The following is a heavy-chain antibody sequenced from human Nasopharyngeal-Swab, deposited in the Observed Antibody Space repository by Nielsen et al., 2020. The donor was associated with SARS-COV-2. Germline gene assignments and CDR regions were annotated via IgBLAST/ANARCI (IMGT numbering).Heavy chain of an antibody. Sequence: SETLSLTCTVSGGSISTYYWSWIRQPPGKGLEWIGYISDLGRTNYKSSLRCRVTISLDTSKNQFSLNLRFVTAADTAVYYCARHPKGDLLPGLWGQGTLVTVSS. J-gene: IGHJ4*02. D-gene: IGHD3-16*01. CDR1: GGSISTYY. V-gene: IGHV4-59*08. CDR3: ARHPKGDLLPGL. CDR2: ISDLGRT.